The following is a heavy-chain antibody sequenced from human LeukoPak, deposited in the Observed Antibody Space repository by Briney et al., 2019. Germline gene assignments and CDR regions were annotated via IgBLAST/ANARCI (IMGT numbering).Heavy chain of an antibody. J-gene: IGHJ4*02. D-gene: IGHD2-2*01. CDR3: ARESVVVPAAYYYFDY. CDR2: IRYDGTNK. V-gene: IGHV3-30*02. Sequence: PGGSLRLSCAASGFTFSNFGMHWVRQAPGKGLEWVAFIRYDGTNKYYADSVKGRFTISRDNAKNSLYLQMNSLRAEDTAVYYCARESVVVPAAYYYFDYWGQGTLVTVSS. CDR1: GFTFSNFG.